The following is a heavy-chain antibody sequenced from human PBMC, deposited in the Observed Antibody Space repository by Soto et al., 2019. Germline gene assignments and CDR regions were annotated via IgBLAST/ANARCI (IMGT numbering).Heavy chain of an antibody. CDR2: IYYSGST. J-gene: IGHJ5*02. CDR1: GGSISSSSYY. D-gene: IGHD1-26*01. Sequence: QLQLQESGPGLVKPSETLSLTCTVSGGSISSSSYYWGWIRQPPGKGLEWIGSIYYSGSTYYNPSLKGRITLSVDTSKNHFSLKPSSVTAADTAVYYCANQEVGGSYVYTFDPWGQGTLVTVSS. V-gene: IGHV4-39*02. CDR3: ANQEVGGSYVYTFDP.